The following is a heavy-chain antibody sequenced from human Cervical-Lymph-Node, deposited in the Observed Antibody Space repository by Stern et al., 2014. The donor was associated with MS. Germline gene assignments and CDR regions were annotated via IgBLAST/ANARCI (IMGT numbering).Heavy chain of an antibody. J-gene: IGHJ4*02. Sequence: VQLVQSGAEVKKPGSSVKVSCKVSGGTFNNHVISWVRQARGQGLEWMGGIIPMFGPANYARKFQGRVTITADKSTSTVYMVLSSLNYEDTAIYYCGNKDMGYMCGRHDYWGQGTLVTVS. V-gene: IGHV1-69*06. CDR2: IIPMFGPA. CDR1: GGTFNNHV. D-gene: IGHD5-12*01. CDR3: GNKDMGYMCGRHDY.